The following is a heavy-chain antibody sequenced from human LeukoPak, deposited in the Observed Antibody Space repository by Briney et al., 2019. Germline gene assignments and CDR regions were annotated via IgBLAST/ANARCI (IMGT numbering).Heavy chain of an antibody. D-gene: IGHD1-26*01. V-gene: IGHV1-2*02. CDR1: GYTFTGYY. Sequence: GASVKVSCKASGYTFTGYYMHWVRQAPGQGLEWMGWINPNSGGTNYAQKFQGRATMTRDTSISTAYMELSRLRSDDTAVYYCARVLRVRQVGAPFDPWGQGTLVTVSS. CDR2: INPNSGGT. J-gene: IGHJ5*02. CDR3: ARVLRVRQVGAPFDP.